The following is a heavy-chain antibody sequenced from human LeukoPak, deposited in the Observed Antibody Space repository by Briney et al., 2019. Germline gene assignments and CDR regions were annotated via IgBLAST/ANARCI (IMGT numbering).Heavy chain of an antibody. V-gene: IGHV1-18*01. CDR1: GYTFTSYG. CDR2: ISTYNGNT. D-gene: IGHD3-3*01. Sequence: GASVKVSCKASGYTFTSYGINWVRQAPGQGLEWMGWISTYNGNTKYAQKLQGRVTMTTDASTNTASMELRSLRSDDTAVYYCAREGVDFWSGYFFWGQGTMVTISS. J-gene: IGHJ3*01. CDR3: AREGVDFWSGYFF.